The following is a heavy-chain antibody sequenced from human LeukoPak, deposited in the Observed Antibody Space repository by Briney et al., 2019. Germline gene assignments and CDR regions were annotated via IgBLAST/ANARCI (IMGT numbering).Heavy chain of an antibody. J-gene: IGHJ4*02. CDR1: GGSISSGDYY. CDR3: ARDRGYGDYAQGGFFDY. D-gene: IGHD4-17*01. CDR2: IYYSGST. Sequence: SQTLSLTCTVSGGSISSGDYYWSWIRQPPGKGLEWIGYIYYSGSTYYNPSLKSRVTISVDTSKNQFSLKLSSVTAADTAVYYCARDRGYGDYAQGGFFDYWGQGTLVTVSS. V-gene: IGHV4-30-4*08.